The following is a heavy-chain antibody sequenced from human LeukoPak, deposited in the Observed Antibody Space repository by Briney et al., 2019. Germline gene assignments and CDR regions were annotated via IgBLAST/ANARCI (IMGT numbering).Heavy chain of an antibody. V-gene: IGHV4-34*01. CDR1: GGSFSGCY. CDR3: ARRRGYSYGPLDY. J-gene: IGHJ4*02. D-gene: IGHD5-18*01. CDR2: INHSGST. Sequence: SETLSLTCAVYGGSFSGCYWGWIRQPPGKGLEWIGEINHSGSTNYNPSLKSRVTISVDTSKDQFSLKLSSVTAADTAVYYCARRRGYSYGPLDYWGQGTLVTVSS.